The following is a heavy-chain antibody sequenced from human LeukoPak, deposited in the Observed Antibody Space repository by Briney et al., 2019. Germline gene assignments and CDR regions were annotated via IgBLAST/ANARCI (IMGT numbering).Heavy chain of an antibody. J-gene: IGHJ4*02. D-gene: IGHD6-13*01. CDR3: ARDTLSSSSWYT. Sequence: PSETLSLTCTVSGGSISSSSYYWGCIRQPPGKGLECIGSIYYSGSTYYNPSLKSRVTISVDTSKNQFSLKLSSVTAADTAVYYCARDTLSSSSWYTWGRGTLVTVSS. V-gene: IGHV4-39*07. CDR1: GGSISSSSYY. CDR2: IYYSGST.